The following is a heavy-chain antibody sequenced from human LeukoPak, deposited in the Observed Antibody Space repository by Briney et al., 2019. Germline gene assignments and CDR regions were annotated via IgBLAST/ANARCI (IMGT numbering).Heavy chain of an antibody. D-gene: IGHD1-1*01. J-gene: IGHJ6*02. CDR1: GGSIRSSYYY. V-gene: IGHV4-31*03. Sequence: SETLSLTCTVSGGSIRSSYYYWGWIRQPPGKGLEWIGYIYYSGSTNYNPSLKSRVTISVDTSKNQFSLKLSSVTAADTAVYYCARDLPGYGMDVWGQGTTVTVSS. CDR2: IYYSGST. CDR3: ARDLPGYGMDV.